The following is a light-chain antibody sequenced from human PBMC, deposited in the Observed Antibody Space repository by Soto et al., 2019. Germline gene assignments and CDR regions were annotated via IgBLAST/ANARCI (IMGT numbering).Light chain of an antibody. CDR3: QQYNNWPPWT. CDR1: QSITSS. CDR2: SAS. Sequence: EIVMTQSPATLSVYPGARATLSCRASQSITSSLAWYQQKPGQAPRLLIYSASTRATGFPPSFSGSGSGTEFTLTISSLQPEDFAVYYCQQYNNWPPWTFGQGTKVEIK. J-gene: IGKJ1*01. V-gene: IGKV3-15*01.